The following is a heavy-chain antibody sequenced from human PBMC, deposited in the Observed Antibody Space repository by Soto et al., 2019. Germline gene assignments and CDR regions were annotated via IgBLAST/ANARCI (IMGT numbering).Heavy chain of an antibody. V-gene: IGHV3-23*01. CDR2: ISGSGGST. CDR1: GFTFSSYA. CDR3: AKSEDLLVTVFGLRHYAMDV. J-gene: IGHJ6*02. D-gene: IGHD3-3*01. Sequence: GGSLRLSCAASGFTFSSYAMSWFRQAPGKGLEWVSAISGSGGSTYYADSVKGRFTISRDNSKNTLYLQMNSLRAEDTAVYYCAKSEDLLVTVFGLRHYAMDVCGQGPS.